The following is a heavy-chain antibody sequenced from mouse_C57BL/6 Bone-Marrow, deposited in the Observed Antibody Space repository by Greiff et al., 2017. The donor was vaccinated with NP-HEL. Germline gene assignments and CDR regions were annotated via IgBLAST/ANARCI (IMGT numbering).Heavy chain of an antibody. D-gene: IGHD2-5*01. CDR2: IYPGDGDT. CDR3: ARTSNYSYYFDY. V-gene: IGHV1-80*01. CDR1: GYAFSSYW. J-gene: IGHJ2*01. Sequence: VQLQQSGAELVKPGASVKISCKASGYAFSSYWMNWVKQRPGKGLEWIGQIYPGDGDTNYNGKFKGKATLTADKSSSTAYMQLSSLTSEDSAVYFFARTSNYSYYFDYWGQGTTLTVSS.